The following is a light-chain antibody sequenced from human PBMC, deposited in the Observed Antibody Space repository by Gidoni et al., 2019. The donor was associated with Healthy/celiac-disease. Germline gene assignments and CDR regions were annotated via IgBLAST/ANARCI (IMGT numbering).Light chain of an antibody. Sequence: DIQMTQSPSSLSASVGDRVTITCRANENIDNRLNWYRQTPGKAPELLIYASSNLRGGVPSRFSGSGFGTDFTLSISGLQSEDLANYYCQQTKTAPFTFGPGTKVDLK. CDR1: ENIDNR. CDR2: ASS. J-gene: IGKJ3*01. CDR3: QQTKTAPFT. V-gene: IGKV1-39*01.